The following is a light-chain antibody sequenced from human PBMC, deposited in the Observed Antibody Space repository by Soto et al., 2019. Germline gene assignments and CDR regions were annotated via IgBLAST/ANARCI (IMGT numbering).Light chain of an antibody. CDR3: QQLSNYPLT. CDR2: AAS. V-gene: IGKV1-39*01. CDR1: QSISSY. Sequence: DIPMTHSPSTLSGSVGDRVTITCRASQSISSYLNWYQQKPGKAPKLLIYAASTLQSGVPSRFSGSGSGTDFTLTIGSLQPEDFATYYCQQLSNYPLTFGGGTKVDIK. J-gene: IGKJ4*01.